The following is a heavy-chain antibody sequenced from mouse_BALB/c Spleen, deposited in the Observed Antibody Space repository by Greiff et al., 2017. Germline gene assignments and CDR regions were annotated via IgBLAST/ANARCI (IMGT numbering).Heavy chain of an antibody. V-gene: IGHV5-6-5*01. CDR1: GFTFSSYA. CDR2: ISSGGST. J-gene: IGHJ2*01. D-gene: IGHD2-4*01. Sequence: DVQLVESGGGLVKPGGSLKLSCAASGFTFSSYAMSWVRQTPEKRLEWVASISSGGSTYYPDSVKGRFTISRDNARNILYLQMSSLRSEDTAMYYCARGVIYYDFDYWGQGTTLTVSS. CDR3: ARGVIYYDFDY.